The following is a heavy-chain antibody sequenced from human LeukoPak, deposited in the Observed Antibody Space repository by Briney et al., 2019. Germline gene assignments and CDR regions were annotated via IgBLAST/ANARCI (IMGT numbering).Heavy chain of an antibody. V-gene: IGHV1-69*06. J-gene: IGHJ4*02. CDR1: GGTFSSYA. Sequence: ASVKVSCKASGGTFSSYAISWVRQAPGQGLEWMGGIIPIFATANYAQKFQGRVTKTEDTVPDTAYMELSNLRSEDTAVYFCATIGTYFPFWGQGTLVTVSS. CDR2: IIPIFATA. D-gene: IGHD1-26*01. CDR3: ATIGTYFPF.